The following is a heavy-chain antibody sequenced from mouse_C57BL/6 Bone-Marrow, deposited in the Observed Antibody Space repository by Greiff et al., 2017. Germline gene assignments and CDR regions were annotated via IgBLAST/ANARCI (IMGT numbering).Heavy chain of an antibody. Sequence: VQLQQPGAELVKPGASVKLSCKASGYTFTSYWMHWVKQRPGQGLEWIGMIHPPSGGTNYTEKFKSKATLTVDKSSSTAYMPLSSLASEDSAVYYWARGSTVVATKYFDVWGTGTTVTVSS. J-gene: IGHJ1*03. CDR3: ARGSTVVATKYFDV. CDR2: IHPPSGGT. D-gene: IGHD1-1*01. CDR1: GYTFTSYW. V-gene: IGHV1-64*01.